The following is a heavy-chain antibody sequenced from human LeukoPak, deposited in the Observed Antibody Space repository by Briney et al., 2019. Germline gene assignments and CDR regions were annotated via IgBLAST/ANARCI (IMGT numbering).Heavy chain of an antibody. CDR2: IYYSGNT. CDR3: ARAMSIAARLQTIFDY. V-gene: IGHV4-39*01. J-gene: IGHJ4*02. D-gene: IGHD6-6*01. Sequence: SETLSLTCTVSGDSISTSNSYWGWIRQPPGKGLEWIGSIYYSGNTYNASLKSRVTISVDTSKNQFSLNLTSVTAADTAVYYCARAMSIAARLQTIFDYWGQGTLVTVSS. CDR1: GDSISTSNSY.